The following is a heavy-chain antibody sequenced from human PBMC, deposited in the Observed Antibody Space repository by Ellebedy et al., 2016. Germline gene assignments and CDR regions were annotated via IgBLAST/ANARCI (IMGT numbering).Heavy chain of an antibody. CDR1: GGSITTFSNY. CDR2: FHYSGNT. Sequence: SETLSLTXTVSGGSITTFSNYWGWIRQSPGKGLEWIGTFHYSGNTYYNPSLKSRVTISVDMSRNQFSLVLISVTAADTAIYFCARHVSHMGNYPRPFDYWGQGTLITVPS. D-gene: IGHD1-7*01. CDR3: ARHVSHMGNYPRPFDY. J-gene: IGHJ4*02. V-gene: IGHV4-39*01.